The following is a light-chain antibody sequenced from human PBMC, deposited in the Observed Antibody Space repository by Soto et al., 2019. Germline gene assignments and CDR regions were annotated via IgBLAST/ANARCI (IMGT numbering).Light chain of an antibody. Sequence: DIRMTQSPSTLSASVGDRVTITCRASQSISSWLAWYQQKPGKAPKLLIYKASSLESGVQSRFSGSGSGTEFTLTIRSLQPDDFATYYCKQYNSYSWTFGQGTKVDIK. CDR1: QSISSW. CDR2: KAS. V-gene: IGKV1-5*03. CDR3: KQYNSYSWT. J-gene: IGKJ1*01.